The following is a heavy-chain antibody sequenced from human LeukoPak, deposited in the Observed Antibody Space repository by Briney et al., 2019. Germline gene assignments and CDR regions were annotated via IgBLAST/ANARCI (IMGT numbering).Heavy chain of an antibody. Sequence: GGSLRLSCAASGFTFSSYWMSWVRQAPGKGLEGVANIKQDGSEKYYGDSVKGLFTLSRDNDKNSLYLQMNSLRAEDTAVYYCARVEVVVVAATPFDYWGQGTLVTVSS. CDR3: ARVEVVVVAATPFDY. D-gene: IGHD2-15*01. V-gene: IGHV3-7*01. CDR1: GFTFSSYW. CDR2: IKQDGSEK. J-gene: IGHJ4*02.